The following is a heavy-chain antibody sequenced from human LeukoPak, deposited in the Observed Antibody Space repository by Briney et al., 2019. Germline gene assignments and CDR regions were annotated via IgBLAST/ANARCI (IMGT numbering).Heavy chain of an antibody. D-gene: IGHD4-17*01. CDR3: ARDIVYGDYVFGGFDY. Sequence: GGSLRLSCAASGFTFSSYAMSWVRQAPGKGLEWVSVIYSGGSTYYADSVKGRFTISRDNSKNTLYLQMNSLRAEDTAVYYCARDIVYGDYVFGGFDYWGQGTLVTVSS. V-gene: IGHV3-66*01. J-gene: IGHJ4*02. CDR1: GFTFSSYA. CDR2: IYSGGST.